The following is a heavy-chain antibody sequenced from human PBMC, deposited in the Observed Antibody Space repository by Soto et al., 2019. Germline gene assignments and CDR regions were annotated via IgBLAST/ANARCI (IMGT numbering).Heavy chain of an antibody. CDR3: ARGAGYCSSTSCWDYYMDV. D-gene: IGHD2-2*01. J-gene: IGHJ6*03. V-gene: IGHV3-21*01. CDR2: ISSSSSYI. CDR1: GFTFSSYS. Sequence: GGSLRLSCAASGFTFSSYSMNWVRQAPGKGLEWVSSISSSSSYIYYADSVKGRFTISRDNAKNSLYLQMNSLRAEDTAVYYCARGAGYCSSTSCWDYYMDVWGKGTTVTVSS.